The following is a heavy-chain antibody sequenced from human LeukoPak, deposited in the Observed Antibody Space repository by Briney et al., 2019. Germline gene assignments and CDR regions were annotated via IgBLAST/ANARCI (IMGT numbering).Heavy chain of an antibody. CDR1: EFTFAIYW. J-gene: IGHJ5*02. V-gene: IGHV3-7*01. D-gene: IGHD1-1*01. CDR3: ASQLERRQGWFDP. Sequence: GGSLRLSCAASEFTFAIYWMSWVRQSPGKGLEWVANIKRDGSEKYYADSVKGRFTISRDNAKNSLYLQMNSLRAEDSAVYYCASQLERRQGWFDPWGQGTLVTVSS. CDR2: IKRDGSEK.